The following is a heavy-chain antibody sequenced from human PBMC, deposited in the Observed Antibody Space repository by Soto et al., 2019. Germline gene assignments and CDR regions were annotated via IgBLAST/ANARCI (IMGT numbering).Heavy chain of an antibody. V-gene: IGHV3-15*07. CDR2: IKSKTNGGTT. J-gene: IGHJ4*02. CDR1: GFTFRDAW. Sequence: EVQLVESGGGLVKPGGSLRLSCAASGFTFRDAWMNWVRQAPGKGLEWVGRIKSKTNGGTTDYAAPVKGRFTISRDDSQSTLYLQMNSMKNDDTAVYYCTTVFSAYDSSGYYQDYWGRGTLVTVGS. CDR3: TTVFSAYDSSGYYQDY. D-gene: IGHD3-22*01.